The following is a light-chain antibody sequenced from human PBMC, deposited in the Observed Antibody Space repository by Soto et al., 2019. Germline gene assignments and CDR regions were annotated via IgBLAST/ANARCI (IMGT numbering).Light chain of an antibody. CDR1: QSVSSY. J-gene: IGKJ5*01. Sequence: IVLTQSPATLALSPGERATLSCGASQSVSSYLAWYQQKPGLAPRLVIYDSSIRATGIPDRFSGSGSGTDFPLTISRLEPEDFAMYFCQQYGNSPQITFGQGTRLEIK. V-gene: IGKV3D-20*01. CDR3: QQYGNSPQIT. CDR2: DSS.